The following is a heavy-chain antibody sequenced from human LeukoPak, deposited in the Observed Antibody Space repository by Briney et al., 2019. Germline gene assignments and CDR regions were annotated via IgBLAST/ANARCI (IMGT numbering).Heavy chain of an antibody. CDR2: INHSGST. CDR3: ARSRWAYYYYGMDV. Sequence: PSETLSLTCAVYGGSFSGYYWSWIRQPPGKGLGWIGEINHSGSTNYNPSLKSRVTISVDTSKNQFSLKLSSVTAADTAMYYCARSRWAYYYYGMDVWGQGTTVTVSS. J-gene: IGHJ6*02. V-gene: IGHV4-34*01. D-gene: IGHD3-16*01. CDR1: GGSFSGYY.